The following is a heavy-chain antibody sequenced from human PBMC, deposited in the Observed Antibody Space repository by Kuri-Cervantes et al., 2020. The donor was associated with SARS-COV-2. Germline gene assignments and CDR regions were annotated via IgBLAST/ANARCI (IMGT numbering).Heavy chain of an antibody. V-gene: IGHV3-21*01. Sequence: GESLKISCAASGFTFSSYSMNWVRQAPGKGLEWVSSISSSSSYIYYADSVKGRFTISRDNAKNLLYLQMNSLRAEDTAVYYCARDSPDSSSGHYYYYGMDVWGQGTTVTVSS. D-gene: IGHD6-13*01. CDR1: GFTFSSYS. J-gene: IGHJ6*02. CDR2: ISSSSSYI. CDR3: ARDSPDSSSGHYYYYGMDV.